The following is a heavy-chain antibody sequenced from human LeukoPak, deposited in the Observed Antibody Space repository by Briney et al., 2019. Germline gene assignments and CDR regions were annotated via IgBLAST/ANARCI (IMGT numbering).Heavy chain of an antibody. Sequence: SETLSLTCAVYGGSFSGYYWSWIRQPPGKGLEWIGEINHSGSTNYNPSLKSRVTISVDTSKNQFSLKLSSVTAADTAVYYCARAGTGDCSGTSCTVDYWGQGTLVTVSS. D-gene: IGHD2-2*01. J-gene: IGHJ4*02. CDR1: GGSFSGYY. CDR2: INHSGST. V-gene: IGHV4-34*01. CDR3: ARAGTGDCSGTSCTVDY.